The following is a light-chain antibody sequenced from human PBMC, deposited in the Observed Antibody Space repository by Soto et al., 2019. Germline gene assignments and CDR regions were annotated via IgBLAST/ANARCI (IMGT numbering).Light chain of an antibody. CDR2: DTS. V-gene: IGKV3-15*01. Sequence: EIVMTQSPATLSVSPGERTTLSCRASQSVSNKLAWYQHKPGQAPRVLIYDTSTRAAGIPARFSGSGSGTDFTLTISSLQSEDFAVYHCQQYNTWRSITFGQGTRLESK. CDR1: QSVSNK. CDR3: QQYNTWRSIT. J-gene: IGKJ5*01.